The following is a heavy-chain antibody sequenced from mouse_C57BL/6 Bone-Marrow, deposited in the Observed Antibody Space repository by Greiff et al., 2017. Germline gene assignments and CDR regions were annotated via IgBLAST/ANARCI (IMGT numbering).Heavy chain of an antibody. D-gene: IGHD4-1*01. CDR1: GYSITSGYY. V-gene: IGHV3-6*01. CDR2: ISYDGSN. CDR3: AREEDWDGFAY. Sequence: EVQLQESGPGLVKPSQSLSLTCSVTGYSITSGYYWNWIRQFPGNTLEWMGYISYDGSNNYNPSLKNRISITRDTSKNQFFLKLNSVTTEDTATYYCAREEDWDGFAYWGQGTLVTVSA. J-gene: IGHJ3*01.